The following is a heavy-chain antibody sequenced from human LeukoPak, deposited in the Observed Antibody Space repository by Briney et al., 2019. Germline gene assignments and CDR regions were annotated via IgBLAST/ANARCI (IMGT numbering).Heavy chain of an antibody. CDR1: GGSISSGGYY. Sequence: PSQTLSLTCTDSGGSISSGGYYWSWIRQHPGKGLEWIGYIYYSGSTYYNPSLKSRVTISVDTSKNQFSLKLSSVTAADTAVYYCARLAAFMTTVTNDYWGQGTLVTVSS. J-gene: IGHJ4*02. D-gene: IGHD4-17*01. CDR3: ARLAAFMTTVTNDY. CDR2: IYYSGST. V-gene: IGHV4-31*03.